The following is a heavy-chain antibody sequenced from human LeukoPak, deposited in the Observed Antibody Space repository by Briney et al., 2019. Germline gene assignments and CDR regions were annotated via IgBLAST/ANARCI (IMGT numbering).Heavy chain of an antibody. V-gene: IGHV3-23*01. Sequence: QPGGSLRLSCVASGITFSDYAMSWVRQAPGKGLEWVSGTSGGGSNTYYADSVKGRFSIYRDNSKNSLYLQMNTLRVEDTAVYYCARDLPGELGRGVFDIWGQGTMVTVSS. CDR1: GITFSDYA. CDR3: ARDLPGELGRGVFDI. D-gene: IGHD1-1*01. J-gene: IGHJ3*02. CDR2: TSGGGSNT.